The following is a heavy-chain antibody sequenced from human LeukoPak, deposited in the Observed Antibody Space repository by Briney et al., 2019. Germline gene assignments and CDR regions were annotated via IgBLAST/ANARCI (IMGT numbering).Heavy chain of an antibody. D-gene: IGHD2-15*01. CDR2: LSGSGYST. CDR3: AKDRGLGYCSGGSCYSYYYYGMDV. CDR1: GFTFSSYA. J-gene: IGHJ6*02. Sequence: GGSLILSCAASGFTFSSYAMSWVRQAPGKGLEWVSGLSGSGYSTYYADSVKGRFTISRDNSKNSLYLQMNSLRTEDTALYYCAKDRGLGYCSGGSCYSYYYYGMDVWGQGTTVTVSS. V-gene: IGHV3-23*01.